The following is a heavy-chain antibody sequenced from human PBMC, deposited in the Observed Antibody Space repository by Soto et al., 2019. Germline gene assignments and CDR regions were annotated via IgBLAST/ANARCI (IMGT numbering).Heavy chain of an antibody. J-gene: IGHJ6*02. CDR3: ARHRPMITFGGVIVRVPYYYYYGMDV. CDR1: GFSISSSSYY. CDR2: IYYSGST. Sequence: PSETLSLTCTVSGFSISSSSYYWGWIRQPPGKGLEWIGSIYYSGSTYYNPSLKSRVTISVDTSKNQFSLKLSSVTAADTAVYYCARHRPMITFGGVIVRVPYYYYYGMDVWGQGTTVTV. V-gene: IGHV4-39*01. D-gene: IGHD3-16*02.